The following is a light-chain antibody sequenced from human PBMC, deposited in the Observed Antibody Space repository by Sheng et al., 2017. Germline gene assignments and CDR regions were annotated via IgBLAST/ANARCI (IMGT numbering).Light chain of an antibody. Sequence: IQMTQSPSSLSAYVGDTVTITCRASQGILNYLVWFQQRPGKAPKSLIYAASSLQNGVPSRFSGSGSGTDFTLTISNLQPEDVATYYCQKGLTFGGGTKVEIK. V-gene: IGKV1-16*01. CDR2: AAS. CDR1: QGILNY. J-gene: IGKJ4*01. CDR3: QKGLT.